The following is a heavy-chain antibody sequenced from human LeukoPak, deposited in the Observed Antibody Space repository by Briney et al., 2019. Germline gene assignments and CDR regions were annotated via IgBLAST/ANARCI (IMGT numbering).Heavy chain of an antibody. CDR3: AREPYGSGSFRTDYYYMDV. CDR1: GYTFTGYY. V-gene: IGHV1-2*02. CDR2: INPNSGGT. Sequence: ASVKVSCKASGYTFTGYYMHWVRQAPGQGLEWMGWINPNSGGTNYAQKFQGRVTMTRDTSISTAYMELSRLTSDDTAVYYCAREPYGSGSFRTDYYYMDVWGKGTTVTISS. J-gene: IGHJ6*03. D-gene: IGHD3-10*01.